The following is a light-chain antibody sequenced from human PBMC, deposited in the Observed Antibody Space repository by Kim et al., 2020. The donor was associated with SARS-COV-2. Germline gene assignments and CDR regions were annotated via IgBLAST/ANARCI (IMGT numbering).Light chain of an antibody. V-gene: IGKV1D-12*01. CDR1: QDINNW. Sequence: SASVGDRVTITCRASQDINNWLAWYQQKPGKAPQLLIYGASSLQSGVPSRLSGSRSGTDFTLTISSLQPEDFATYFCQQANNFPYTFGQGTKLEI. J-gene: IGKJ2*01. CDR2: GAS. CDR3: QQANNFPYT.